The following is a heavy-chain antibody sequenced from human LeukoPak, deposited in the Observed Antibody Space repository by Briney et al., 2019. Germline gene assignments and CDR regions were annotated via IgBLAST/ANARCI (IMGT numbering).Heavy chain of an antibody. CDR1: GFTFSNSW. CDR3: ARETDGFDY. Sequence: PGESLRLSCAASGFTFSNSWMTWVRQAPGKGLEWVASMIGDGSEIHYVDSVKGRFTISRDNAKNSLYLQMNSLRAEDTAVYYCARETDGFDYWGQGTLVTVSS. CDR2: MIGDGSEI. J-gene: IGHJ4*02. V-gene: IGHV3-7*01.